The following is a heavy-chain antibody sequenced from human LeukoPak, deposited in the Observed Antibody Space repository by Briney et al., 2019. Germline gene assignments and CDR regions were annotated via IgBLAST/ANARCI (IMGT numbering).Heavy chain of an antibody. CDR2: INYGDGVT. V-gene: IGHV3-23*01. CDR3: AKIAGLYYYYGMDV. CDR1: DFAFSNYA. D-gene: IGHD2-21*01. J-gene: IGHJ6*02. Sequence: GGSLRLSCETSDFAFSNYAMSLVRQAPGRGLEWVSGINYGDGVTYYADSVKGRFTISRDNSKNTLYLQMNSLRAEDTAVYYCAKIAGLYYYYGMDVWGQGTTVTVSS.